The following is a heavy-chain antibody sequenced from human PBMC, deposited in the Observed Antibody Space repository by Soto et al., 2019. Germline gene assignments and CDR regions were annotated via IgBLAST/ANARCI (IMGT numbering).Heavy chain of an antibody. CDR3: ARNDDILTGSYYYGMDV. Sequence: QVQLVQSGAEVKKPGSSVKVSCKASGGTFSRHGISWVRQAPGQGLEWLGGIPPIFGTANYPQKFQGRVTITADESTSTAYMELRSLRSEDTAVYYCARNDDILTGSYYYGMDVWGQGTTVTVSS. J-gene: IGHJ6*02. V-gene: IGHV1-69*12. CDR2: IPPIFGTA. CDR1: GGTFSRHG. D-gene: IGHD3-9*01.